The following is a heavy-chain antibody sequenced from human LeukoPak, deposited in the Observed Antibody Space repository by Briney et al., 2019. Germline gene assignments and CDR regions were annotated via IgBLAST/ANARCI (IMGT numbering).Heavy chain of an antibody. V-gene: IGHV4-31*11. CDR2: IYYSGST. CDR1: GGSFSGYY. CDR3: ARDYYDSSGSWFDP. J-gene: IGHJ5*02. Sequence: SSETLSLTCAVYGGSFSGYYWSWIRQHPGKGLEWIGYIYYSGSTYYNPSLKSRVTISVDTSKNQFSLKLSSVTAADTAVYYCARDYYDSSGSWFDPWGQGTLVTVSS. D-gene: IGHD3-22*01.